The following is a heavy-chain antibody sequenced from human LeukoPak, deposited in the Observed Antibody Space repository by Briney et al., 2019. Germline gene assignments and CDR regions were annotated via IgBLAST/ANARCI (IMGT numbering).Heavy chain of an antibody. D-gene: IGHD2-2*01. Sequence: GRSLRLSCAAFGFTFSSYAMHWVRQAPGKGLEWVAVISYDGSNKYYADSVKGRFTISRDNSKNTLYLQMNSLRAEDTAVYYCARDTKGYCSSTSCCLDYWGQGTLVTVSS. CDR2: ISYDGSNK. V-gene: IGHV3-30*01. CDR1: GFTFSSYA. CDR3: ARDTKGYCSSTSCCLDY. J-gene: IGHJ4*02.